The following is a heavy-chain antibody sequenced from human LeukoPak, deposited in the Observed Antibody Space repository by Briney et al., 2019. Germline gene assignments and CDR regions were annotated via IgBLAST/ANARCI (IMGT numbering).Heavy chain of an antibody. D-gene: IGHD3-10*01. Sequence: GGSLRLSCAASGFTFSSYGMHWVRQAPGKGLEWVAFIRYDGSNKYYADSVKGRFTISRDNSKNTLYLQMNSLRAEDTAVYFCAKDMVRGYYFDCWGQGTLITVSS. J-gene: IGHJ4*02. CDR1: GFTFSSYG. CDR2: IRYDGSNK. V-gene: IGHV3-30*02. CDR3: AKDMVRGYYFDC.